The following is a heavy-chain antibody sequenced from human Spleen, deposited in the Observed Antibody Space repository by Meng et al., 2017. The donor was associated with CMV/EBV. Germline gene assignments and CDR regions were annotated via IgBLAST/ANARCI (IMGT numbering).Heavy chain of an antibody. Sequence: GESLKISCAASGFTFSSYDMHWVRQATGKGLEWVSAIGTAGDTYYPGSVKGRFTISRDNSKNMVYLQMTSLRDEDTAVYYCAKGSSGSYFGGMDDWGQGTTVTVSS. D-gene: IGHD3-10*01. CDR3: AKGSSGSYFGGMDD. V-gene: IGHV3-13*01. J-gene: IGHJ6*02. CDR2: IGTAGDT. CDR1: GFTFSSYD.